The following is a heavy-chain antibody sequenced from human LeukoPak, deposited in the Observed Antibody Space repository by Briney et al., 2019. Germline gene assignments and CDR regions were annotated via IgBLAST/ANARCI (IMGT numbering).Heavy chain of an antibody. CDR2: ITGSGGST. V-gene: IGHV3-23*01. Sequence: RGSPRLSCAASGFTFSSYGMDWVCHTPGKGLEWVSAITGSGGSTNSADSVKGRLPISRDNSKNTLYLQMNSLRAEDTAVYYCAKDRAHYYDSSGYHCFDYWGQGTLVTVSS. D-gene: IGHD3-22*01. CDR3: AKDRAHYYDSSGYHCFDY. J-gene: IGHJ4*02. CDR1: GFTFSSYG.